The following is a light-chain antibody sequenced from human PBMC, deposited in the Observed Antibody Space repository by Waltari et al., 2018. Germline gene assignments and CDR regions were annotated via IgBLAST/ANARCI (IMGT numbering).Light chain of an antibody. CDR3: MQTLKFPFT. V-gene: IGKV2D-29*01. J-gene: IGKJ3*01. Sequence: DIVMTQTPLSLSVPHGQSASISCRSSQSLLHSDGTTYWYWYLQRPGQPPHLLIYEVSNRFSGVPDRFSGIGSGTDFTLMISRVEAEDVGIYFCMQTLKFPFTFGPGTKVDI. CDR2: EVS. CDR1: QSLLHSDGTTY.